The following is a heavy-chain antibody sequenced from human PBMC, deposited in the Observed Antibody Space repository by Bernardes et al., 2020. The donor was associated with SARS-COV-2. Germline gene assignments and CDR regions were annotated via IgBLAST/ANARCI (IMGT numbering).Heavy chain of an antibody. J-gene: IGHJ6*02. CDR2: VSYSGDT. CDR1: VGSISRSTSF. CDR3: ARSAGMDV. V-gene: IGHV4-39*07. Sequence: SETLSLTCTVSVGSISRSTSFWGWIRQVPGRRLEWIGGVSYSGDTYYNPSLKSRVSISTDSSKKQFSLKLNSLRAEDTAIFYCARSAGMDVWGQGTMVTVSS.